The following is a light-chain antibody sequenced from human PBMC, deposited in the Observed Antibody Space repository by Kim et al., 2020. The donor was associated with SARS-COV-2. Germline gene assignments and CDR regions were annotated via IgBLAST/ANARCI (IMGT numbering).Light chain of an antibody. CDR1: QSISSS. V-gene: IGKV1-39*01. J-gene: IGKJ2*01. Sequence: DIQMTQSPSSLSASVGDRVTITCRATQSISSSLNWYHQKPGKAPKLLIYAASSLQSGVPSRFSGSGSGTDFTLTISSLQPEDFATYYCQQSYSTPNTFGQGTKLEIK. CDR2: AAS. CDR3: QQSYSTPNT.